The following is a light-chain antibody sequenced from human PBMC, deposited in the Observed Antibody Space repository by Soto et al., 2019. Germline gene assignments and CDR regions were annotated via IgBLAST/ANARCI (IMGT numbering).Light chain of an antibody. CDR1: QSLLYIDGNTY. V-gene: IGKV2-30*01. CDR3: MQGTYWPPRS. Sequence: DVVMTQSPLSLPVTLGQPASISCRSSQSLLYIDGNTYLSWFQQRPGQSPRRLIYKVSKRVYGVPARFSGSGSGTDFTLKISRVEAEDVGVYYSMQGTYWPPRSFGQGTKVDI. J-gene: IGKJ1*01. CDR2: KVS.